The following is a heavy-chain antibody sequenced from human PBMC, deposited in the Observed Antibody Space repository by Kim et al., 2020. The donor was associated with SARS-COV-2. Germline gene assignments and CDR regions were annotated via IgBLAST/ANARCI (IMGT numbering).Heavy chain of an antibody. V-gene: IGHV3-30-3*01. CDR2: ISYDGSNK. CDR3: ARVLGGGYSYADY. D-gene: IGHD5-18*01. CDR1: GFTFSSYA. Sequence: GGSLRLSCAASGFTFSSYAMHWVRQAPGKGLEWVAVISYDGSNKYYADSVKGRFTISRDNFKTTLYLQMNSLRAEDTAVYYCARVLGGGYSYADYWGQGTLVTVSS. J-gene: IGHJ4*02.